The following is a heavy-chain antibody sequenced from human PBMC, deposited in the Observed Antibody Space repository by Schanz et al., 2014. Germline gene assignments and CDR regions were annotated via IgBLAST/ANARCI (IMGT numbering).Heavy chain of an antibody. V-gene: IGHV1-18*01. CDR1: GYTFTSYG. CDR3: ARVRVATDHYNSPGAFHT. J-gene: IGHJ4*01. CDR2: ISAYNGHT. D-gene: IGHD1-20*01. Sequence: QGQLVQSGAEVKKPGASVKVSCKASGYTFTSYGITWVRQAPGQGLEWMGWISAYNGHTTYAQKFQGRVNMTRDTATATVQLELTRQITDDTAIYSCARVRVATDHYNSPGAFHTWGQGTRVTVSS.